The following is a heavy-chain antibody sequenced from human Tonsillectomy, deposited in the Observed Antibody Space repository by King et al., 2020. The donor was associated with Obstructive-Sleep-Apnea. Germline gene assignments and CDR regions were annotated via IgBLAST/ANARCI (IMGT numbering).Heavy chain of an antibody. J-gene: IGHJ5*02. D-gene: IGHD3-10*01. CDR3: ARDQEYYGPGSYSYLDL. CDR1: GYTFSNYG. V-gene: IGHV1-18*01. CDR2: ISAYNGNT. Sequence: VQLVESGAEVKKPGASVKVFCKASGYTFSNYGISWVRQAPGQGLEWMGWISAYNGNTNYAQKLQGRVTMTTDTSTSTAYMELRSLRSDDTAVYYCARDQEYYGPGSYSYLDLWGQGTLVTVSS.